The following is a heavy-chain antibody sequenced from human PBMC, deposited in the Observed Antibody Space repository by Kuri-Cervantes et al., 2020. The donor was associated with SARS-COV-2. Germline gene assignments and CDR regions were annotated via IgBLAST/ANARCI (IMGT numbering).Heavy chain of an antibody. Sequence: GSLRLSCTVSGGSISSYYWSWIRQPPGKGLEWIGYIYHSGSTNYNPSLKSRVTISVDTSKNQFSLKLSSVTAADTAVYYCVQVDIAAAGTNYYYYMDVWGKGTTVTVSS. CDR3: VQVDIAAAGTNYYYYMDV. CDR1: GGSISSYY. J-gene: IGHJ6*03. CDR2: IYHSGST. D-gene: IGHD6-13*01. V-gene: IGHV4-59*08.